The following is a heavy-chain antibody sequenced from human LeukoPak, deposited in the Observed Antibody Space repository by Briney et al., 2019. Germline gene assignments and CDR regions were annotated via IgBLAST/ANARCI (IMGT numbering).Heavy chain of an antibody. J-gene: IGHJ4*02. D-gene: IGHD1-7*01. CDR2: ISGSGGST. Sequence: GGSLRLSCAASGFTFSSYAMSWVRQAPGKGLEWVSAISGSGGSTYYADSVKGRFTISRDNSKNTLYLQMNSLRVEDTAVYYCAKTAYNWNYGEYFDYWGQGTLVTVSS. CDR1: GFTFSSYA. CDR3: AKTAYNWNYGEYFDY. V-gene: IGHV3-23*01.